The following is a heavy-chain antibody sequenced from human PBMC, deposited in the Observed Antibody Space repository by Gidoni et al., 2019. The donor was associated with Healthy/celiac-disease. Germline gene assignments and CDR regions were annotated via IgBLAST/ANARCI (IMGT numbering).Heavy chain of an antibody. D-gene: IGHD3-22*01. V-gene: IGHV3-30*01. J-gene: IGHJ4*02. CDR1: GFTFSRYA. Sequence: QVQLVESGGGVVQPGRSLRLSCAASGFTFSRYAMHWVRQAPGKGLEWVAVISYDGSNKYYADSVKGRFTISRDNSKNTLYLQMNSLRAEDTAVYYCARGTYYYDSSGSRFDYWGQGTLVTVSS. CDR2: ISYDGSNK. CDR3: ARGTYYYDSSGSRFDY.